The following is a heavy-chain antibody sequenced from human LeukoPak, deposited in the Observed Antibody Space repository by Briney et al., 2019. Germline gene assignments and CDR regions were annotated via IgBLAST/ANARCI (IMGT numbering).Heavy chain of an antibody. Sequence: SETLSLTCTVSGGSISSHYWSWIRQPAGKGLEWIGRIYTSGSTNYNPSLKSRVTMSVDTSKNQFSLKLSSVTAADTAVYYCARDLPPPDYGDYDHNWFDPWGQGTLVTVSS. CDR3: ARDLPPPDYGDYDHNWFDP. J-gene: IGHJ5*02. D-gene: IGHD4-17*01. V-gene: IGHV4-4*07. CDR1: GGSISSHY. CDR2: IYTSGST.